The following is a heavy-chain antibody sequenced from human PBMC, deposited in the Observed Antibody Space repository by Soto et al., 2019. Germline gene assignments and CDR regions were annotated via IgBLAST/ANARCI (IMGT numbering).Heavy chain of an antibody. D-gene: IGHD2-15*01. CDR1: GGTFSSYA. V-gene: IGHV1-69*13. Sequence: EASVKVSCKASGGTFSSYAISWVRQAPGQGLEWMGGIIPIFGTANYAQKFQGRVTITADESTSTAYMELSSLRSEDTAVYYCARASCSGGSCYDVYWGQGTLVTISS. CDR2: IIPIFGTA. J-gene: IGHJ4*02. CDR3: ARASCSGGSCYDVY.